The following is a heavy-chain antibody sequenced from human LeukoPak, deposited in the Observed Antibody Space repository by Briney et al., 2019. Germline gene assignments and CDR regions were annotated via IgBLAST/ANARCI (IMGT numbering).Heavy chain of an antibody. J-gene: IGHJ4*02. CDR2: ISTNGGST. D-gene: IGHD3-10*01. CDR1: GFTFSEYS. CDR3: ARGFRYYGSGIDY. Sequence: GGSLRLSCAASGFTFSEYSMHWVRQAPGKGLEYVSAISTNGGSTYYANSVKGRFTISRDDPKNTLDLQMRSLRPEDRAVYYCARGFRYYGSGIDYWGQGTLVTVSS. V-gene: IGHV3-64*01.